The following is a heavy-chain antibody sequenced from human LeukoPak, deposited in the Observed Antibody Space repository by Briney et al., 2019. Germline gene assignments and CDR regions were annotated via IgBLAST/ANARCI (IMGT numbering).Heavy chain of an antibody. J-gene: IGHJ6*03. CDR3: ARLFDYGDYYYYMDV. CDR2: IKQDGSEK. D-gene: IGHD4-17*01. V-gene: IGHV3-7*03. CDR1: GFTFTSYW. Sequence: GGSLRLSCAAFGFTFTSYWMSWVRQAPGKGLEWVANIKQDGSEKYYVDSVKGRFTISRDNAKNSLYLQMNSLRAEDTALYYCARLFDYGDYYYYMDVWGKGTTVTVSS.